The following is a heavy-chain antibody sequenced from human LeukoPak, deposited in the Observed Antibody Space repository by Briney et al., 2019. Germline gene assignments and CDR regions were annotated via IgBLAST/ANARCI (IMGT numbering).Heavy chain of an antibody. CDR1: GGTFSSYA. J-gene: IGHJ6*02. D-gene: IGHD3-10*01. Sequence: ASVKVSCKASGGTFSSYAISWVRQAPGQRLEWMGWINAGNGDTKYSQKFQGRVTITRDTSASTAYMELSSLRSEDTAVYYCARSGSGSYYSHQVLYYYYGMDVWGQGTTVTVSS. CDR2: INAGNGDT. CDR3: ARSGSGSYYSHQVLYYYYGMDV. V-gene: IGHV1-3*01.